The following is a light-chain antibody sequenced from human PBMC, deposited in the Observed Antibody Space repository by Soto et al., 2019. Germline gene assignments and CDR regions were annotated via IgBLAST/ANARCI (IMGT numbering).Light chain of an antibody. CDR2: GAS. CDR3: QQYGTSPIT. J-gene: IGKJ5*01. CDR1: HSVRRTH. V-gene: IGKV3-20*01. Sequence: ELVLTHSPGTLSLSPGEIATLSCMSSHSVRRTHLAWYQQKPGQAPRLLIYGASSRATGIPDRFSGSGSGTDFTLTISRLEAEDFAVYYCQQYGTSPITFGQGTRLEIK.